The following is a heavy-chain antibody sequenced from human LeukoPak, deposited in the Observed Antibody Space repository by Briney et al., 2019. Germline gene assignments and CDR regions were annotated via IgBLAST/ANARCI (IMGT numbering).Heavy chain of an antibody. J-gene: IGHJ4*02. CDR3: ARDSGPRFDY. CDR1: GGSISSYY. CDR2: IYYSGST. V-gene: IGHV4-59*01. Sequence: PSETLSLTCTVSGGSISSYYWSWFRQPPGKGLEWIGYIYYSGSTNYNPSLKSRVTISVDTSKNQFSLKVSSVTAADTAVYYCARDSGPRFDYWGQGTLVTVSS. D-gene: IGHD6-19*01.